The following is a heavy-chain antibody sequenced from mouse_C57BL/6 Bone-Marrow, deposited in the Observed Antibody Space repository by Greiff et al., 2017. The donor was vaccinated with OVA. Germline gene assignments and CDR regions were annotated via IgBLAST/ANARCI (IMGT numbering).Heavy chain of an antibody. CDR2: IHPNSGST. CDR3: APTMVTSFDY. V-gene: IGHV1-64*01. J-gene: IGHJ2*01. Sequence: QVQLQQPGAELVKPGASVKLSCKASGYTFTSYWMHWVNQRPGQGLEWIGMIHPNSGSTNYNEKFKSKATLTVDKSSSTAYMQLSSLTSEDSAVYYCAPTMVTSFDYWGQGTTLTVSS. CDR1: GYTFTSYW. D-gene: IGHD2-9*01.